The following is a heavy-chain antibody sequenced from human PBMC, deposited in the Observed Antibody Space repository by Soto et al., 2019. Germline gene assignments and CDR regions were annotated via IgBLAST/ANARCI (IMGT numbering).Heavy chain of an antibody. CDR2: IANDGSSK. CDR3: ARERLLLPPDY. V-gene: IGHV3-30-3*01. Sequence: GGSLRLSCAASGFTFSSYAMRWVRQAPGKGLEWVAVIANDGSSKFYADSVKGRFTISRDSSKYTLYLQMNSLRAEDTAVYYCARERLLLPPDYWGQGTLLTVSS. CDR1: GFTFSSYA. J-gene: IGHJ4*02. D-gene: IGHD6-25*01.